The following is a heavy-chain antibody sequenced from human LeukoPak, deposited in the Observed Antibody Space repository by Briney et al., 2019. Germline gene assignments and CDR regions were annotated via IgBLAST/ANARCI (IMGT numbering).Heavy chain of an antibody. D-gene: IGHD6-6*01. CDR1: GFTFRSHA. V-gene: IGHV3-30*04. CDR3: ARGSSSSDAFDI. CDR2: ISFDGSNK. J-gene: IGHJ3*02. Sequence: GGPLRLSCAASGFTFRSHAMHWVRQAPGKGLEWVALISFDGSNKKYADSVKGRFSISRDNSDNTLYLQMNSLRAEDTAVYYCARGSSSSDAFDIWGQGTMVTVSS.